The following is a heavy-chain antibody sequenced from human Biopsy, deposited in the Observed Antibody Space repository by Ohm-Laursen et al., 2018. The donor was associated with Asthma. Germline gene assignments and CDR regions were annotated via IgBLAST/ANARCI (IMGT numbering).Heavy chain of an antibody. Sequence: TLSLTCAVSGDSIDSGDYSCTWIRQSPGVGLEWIGYIYRNGDTYYNPTLKNRVTISIDSSKNQFSLRLRSVTAADTAVYYCARGWNCGGDCYSLDSWGQGTLVTVSS. CDR2: IYRNGDT. CDR3: ARGWNCGGDCYSLDS. V-gene: IGHV4-30-2*06. J-gene: IGHJ4*02. CDR1: GDSIDSGDYS. D-gene: IGHD2-21*02.